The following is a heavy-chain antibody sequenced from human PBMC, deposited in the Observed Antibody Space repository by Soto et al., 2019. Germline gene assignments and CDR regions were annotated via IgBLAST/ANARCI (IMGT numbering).Heavy chain of an antibody. CDR3: AREIRGSCSSSTCYGRN. CDR2: IYYTGST. J-gene: IGHJ4*02. D-gene: IGHD2-2*01. CDR1: GGSISSSSFY. V-gene: IGHV4-39*02. Sequence: SETLSLTCTVSGGSISSSSFYWGWIRQPPGKGLEWIGTIYYTGSTYYSPSLKSRVTMSVDTSKNQFSLKLSSVTAADTAVYYCAREIRGSCSSSTCYGRNWGQGTLVTVSS.